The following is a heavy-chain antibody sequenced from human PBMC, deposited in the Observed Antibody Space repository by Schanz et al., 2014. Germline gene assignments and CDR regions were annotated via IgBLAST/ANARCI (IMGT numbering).Heavy chain of an antibody. CDR2: VNANTGGT. Sequence: QVHLVQSGAEVKRPGASVKVSCKASGYTFTGYSIHWVREAPGQGLEWMGWVNANTGGTDYAQKFQGRVTMTTDTSTSTAYMELRSLRSDDTAVYYCARDRGHVEQLVLEWYYAMDVWGQGTTVAVSS. V-gene: IGHV1-2*02. CDR3: ARDRGHVEQLVLEWYYAMDV. CDR1: GYTFTGYS. D-gene: IGHD6-6*01. J-gene: IGHJ6*02.